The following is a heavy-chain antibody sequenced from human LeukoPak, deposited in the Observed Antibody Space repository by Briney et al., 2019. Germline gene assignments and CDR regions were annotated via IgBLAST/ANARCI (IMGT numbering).Heavy chain of an antibody. Sequence: ASVKVSCKASGYTFTSYGISWVRQAPGQGLEWMGWISAYNGDTNYAQKLQGRVTMTTDTSTSTAYTELRSLRSDDTAVYYCARDTGYCSGGSCYPPPDYWGQGTLVTVSS. CDR1: GYTFTSYG. CDR3: ARDTGYCSGGSCYPPPDY. J-gene: IGHJ4*02. CDR2: ISAYNGDT. V-gene: IGHV1-18*01. D-gene: IGHD2-15*01.